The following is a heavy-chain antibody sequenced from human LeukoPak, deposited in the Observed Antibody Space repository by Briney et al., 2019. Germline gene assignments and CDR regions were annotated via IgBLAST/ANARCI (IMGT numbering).Heavy chain of an antibody. CDR1: GGTFSSCA. V-gene: IGHV1-69*13. D-gene: IGHD5-12*01. CDR3: AASGYDFDLHPFTYYFDY. CDR2: IIPIFGTA. Sequence: ASVKVSCKASGGTFSSCAISWVRQDPGQGLEWMGGIIPIFGTANYAQKFQGRVTITADESTSTAYMELSSLRSEDTAVYYCAASGYDFDLHPFTYYFDYWGQGTLVTVSS. J-gene: IGHJ4*02.